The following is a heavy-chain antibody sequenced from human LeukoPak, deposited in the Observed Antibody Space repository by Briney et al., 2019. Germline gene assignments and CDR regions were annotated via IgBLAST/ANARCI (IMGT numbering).Heavy chain of an antibody. Sequence: SETLSLTCTVSGDSIGSSRFFWAWIRQPPGKGLEWIASLSDGGSPKYSPSFQSRVSILTDTSKNQLSLNLKSVTAADTAVYYCARDANYRDRSGYPSPFDFWGQGILVIVSS. J-gene: IGHJ4*02. CDR1: GDSIGSSRFF. CDR3: ARDANYRDRSGYPSPFDF. CDR2: LSDGGSP. D-gene: IGHD6-19*01. V-gene: IGHV4-39*02.